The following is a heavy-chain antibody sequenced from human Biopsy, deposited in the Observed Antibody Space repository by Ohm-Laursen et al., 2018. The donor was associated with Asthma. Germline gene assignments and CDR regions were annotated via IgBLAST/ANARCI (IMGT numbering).Heavy chain of an antibody. J-gene: IGHJ6*02. CDR1: SGSGGYMRSGNYY. CDR3: VRGSSSWHHGPFHYYYGLDV. V-gene: IGHV4-39*01. D-gene: IGHD6-13*01. CDR2: IYYSGTT. Sequence: GTLSLTCSLSSGSGGYMRSGNYYWGWIRQPPGKGLEWIGSIYYSGTTYYNPSLEGRVTVSADTSKNQFSLKLTSVAAADTAVYYCVRGSSSWHHGPFHYYYGLDVWGQGTTATVSS.